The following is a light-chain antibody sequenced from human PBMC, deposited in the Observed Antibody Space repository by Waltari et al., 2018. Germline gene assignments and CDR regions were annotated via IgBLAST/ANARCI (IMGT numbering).Light chain of an antibody. CDR3: QHYVMLPVT. Sequence: EIVLTQSPGTLSLSPGERATLSCRTRQSVSRALAWYQQKPGQAPRLLIYGIFNRATGIPDRFSGSGSGTDFSLTISRLEPEDFAVYYCQHYVMLPVTFGQGTRVEVK. V-gene: IGKV3-20*01. CDR2: GIF. CDR1: QSVSRA. J-gene: IGKJ1*01.